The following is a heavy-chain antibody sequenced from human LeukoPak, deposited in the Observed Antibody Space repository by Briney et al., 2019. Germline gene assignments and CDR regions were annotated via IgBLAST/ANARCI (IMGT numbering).Heavy chain of an antibody. Sequence: GGSLRLSCAASGFTISGNYMSWVRQGPGKGLEWVSLIYSGGYTYYADSVKGRFTISRDNSKNTLYLQMNSLRGEDTAVYYCARQRYYYDSSGPYFDYWGQGTLVTVSS. D-gene: IGHD3-22*01. CDR3: ARQRYYYDSSGPYFDY. CDR2: IYSGGYT. V-gene: IGHV3-53*01. CDR1: GFTISGNY. J-gene: IGHJ4*02.